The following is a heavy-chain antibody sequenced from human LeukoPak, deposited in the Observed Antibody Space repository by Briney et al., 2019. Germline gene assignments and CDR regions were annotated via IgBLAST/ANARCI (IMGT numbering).Heavy chain of an antibody. V-gene: IGHV3-21*01. D-gene: IGHD6-13*01. CDR3: ARDPNPSNWYGGDFDY. CDR2: ISSSSSYI. Sequence: GXXXXLSCAASGFTFSSYSXNWVRQAPGKGLEWVSSISSSSSYIYYADSVKGRFTISRDNAKNSLYRQMNSLRAEDTAVYYCARDPNPSNWYGGDFDYWGQGTLVTVSS. CDR1: GFTFSSYS. J-gene: IGHJ4*02.